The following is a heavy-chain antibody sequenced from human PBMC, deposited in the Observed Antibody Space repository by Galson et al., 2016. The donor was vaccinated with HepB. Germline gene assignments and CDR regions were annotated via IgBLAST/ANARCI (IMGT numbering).Heavy chain of an antibody. CDR1: GFTFSRSG. Sequence: SLRLSCAGSGFTFSRSGLNWVRQAPGKELQWVSYISSSVSTIYYADSVKGRFTISRDNAKNSVYLQMHRLRDDDTAVYYCARELVRSEFDLWGQGTMVTVSS. J-gene: IGHJ3*01. D-gene: IGHD3-3*01. V-gene: IGHV3-48*02. CDR2: ISSSVSTI. CDR3: ARELVRSEFDL.